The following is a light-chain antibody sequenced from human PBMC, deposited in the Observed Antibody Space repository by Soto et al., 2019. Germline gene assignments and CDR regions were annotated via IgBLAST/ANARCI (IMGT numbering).Light chain of an antibody. CDR3: SSYTTYTTGTTLV. CDR2: DVG. J-gene: IGLJ1*01. CDR1: SSDVGGYSF. Sequence: QSVLTQPASASGSPGQSITISCTGTSSDVGGYSFVSWYQQHPGKAPKLMIYDVGYRPSGVSDCFSGSKSGNTASLSISGLQAEDEAVYFCSSYTTYTTGTTLVFGTGPKVTVL. V-gene: IGLV2-14*03.